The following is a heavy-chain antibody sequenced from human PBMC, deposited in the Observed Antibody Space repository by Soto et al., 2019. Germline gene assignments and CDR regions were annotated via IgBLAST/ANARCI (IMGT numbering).Heavy chain of an antibody. D-gene: IGHD2-21*01. Sequence: EVQLLESGGGLVQPGASLRLSCTGSEFTFSNYAMSWVRQAPGKGLEWVSGISADGAGTYYAESVKGRFTISRDNSNNTLYVQMHRLRAEDTAVYYCAKCAVLLTATGGWCNWLDPWGQGTLVTVSS. CDR1: EFTFSNYA. J-gene: IGHJ5*02. CDR3: AKCAVLLTATGGWCNWLDP. V-gene: IGHV3-23*01. CDR2: ISADGAGT.